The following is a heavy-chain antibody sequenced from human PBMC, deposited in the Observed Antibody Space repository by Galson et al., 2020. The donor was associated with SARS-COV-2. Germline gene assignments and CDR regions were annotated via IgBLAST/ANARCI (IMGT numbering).Heavy chain of an antibody. J-gene: IGHJ3*02. CDR1: GASISRGSYS. CDR2: IFHSGGT. Sequence: SQTLSLTSAIPGASISRGSYSWNWIRQPPGTGLEWIGYIFHSGGTYYNPSLKSRVTISGDRSKNQFSLRLSSVTAADTAGYYCARPHSGEYAPEAFDIWGPGTRVTVAS. V-gene: IGHV4-30-2*01. D-gene: IGHD4-17*01. CDR3: ARPHSGEYAPEAFDI.